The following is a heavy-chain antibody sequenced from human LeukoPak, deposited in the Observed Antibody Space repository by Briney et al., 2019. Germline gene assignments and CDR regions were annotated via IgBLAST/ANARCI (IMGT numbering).Heavy chain of an antibody. CDR3: AKDEVVAGTAILDY. Sequence: GGSLRLSCAASGFTFGSYAMSWVRQAPGKGLEWVSAISGSGGSTYYADSVKGRFTISRGNSKNTLYLQMNSLRAEDTAVYYCAKDEVVAGTAILDYWGQGTLVTVSS. CDR1: GFTFGSYA. V-gene: IGHV3-23*01. CDR2: ISGSGGST. J-gene: IGHJ4*02. D-gene: IGHD6-19*01.